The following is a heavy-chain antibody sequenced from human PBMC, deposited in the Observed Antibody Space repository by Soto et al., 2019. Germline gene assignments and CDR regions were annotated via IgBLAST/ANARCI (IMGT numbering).Heavy chain of an antibody. CDR2: IIPIFGTA. D-gene: IGHD3-22*01. CDR1: GGTFSSYA. V-gene: IGHV1-69*13. Sequence: SVKVSCKASGGTFSSYAISWVRQAPGQGLEWMGGIIPIFGTANYAQKFQGRVTITADESTSTAYMELSSLRSEDTAVYYCASKRDYYDSSGYSFSYFDYWGQGTLVTVSS. CDR3: ASKRDYYDSSGYSFSYFDY. J-gene: IGHJ4*02.